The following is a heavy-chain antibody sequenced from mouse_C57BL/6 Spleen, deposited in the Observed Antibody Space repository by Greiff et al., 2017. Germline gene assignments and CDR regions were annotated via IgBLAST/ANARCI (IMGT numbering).Heavy chain of an antibody. CDR2: IRSKSSNYAT. CDR3: VRDRVYAGYQGAMDY. J-gene: IGHJ4*01. CDR1: GFTFNTYA. D-gene: IGHD2-3*01. V-gene: IGHV10-3*01. Sequence: EVQVVESGGGLVQPKGSLKLSCAASGFTFNTYAMHWVRQAPGKGLEWVARIRSKSSNYATYYADSVKDRFTISRDDSQSMLYLQMNNLKTEDTAMYYCVRDRVYAGYQGAMDYWGQGTSVTVSS.